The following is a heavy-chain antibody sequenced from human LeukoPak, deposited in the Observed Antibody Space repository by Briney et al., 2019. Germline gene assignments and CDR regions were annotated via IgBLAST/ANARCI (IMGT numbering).Heavy chain of an antibody. J-gene: IGHJ4*02. CDR2: ISGSGDST. D-gene: IGHD3-3*01. V-gene: IGHV3-23*01. CDR1: GFTFSTYA. CDR3: AKDHRNYDFWSGYYSFDY. Sequence: GGSLRLSCAASGFTFSTYAVNWVRQAPGKGLEWVSTISGSGDSTYYADSVKGRFTISRDNSKNTLYLQMNSLRAEDTAVYYCAKDHRNYDFWSGYYSFDYWGQGTLVTVSS.